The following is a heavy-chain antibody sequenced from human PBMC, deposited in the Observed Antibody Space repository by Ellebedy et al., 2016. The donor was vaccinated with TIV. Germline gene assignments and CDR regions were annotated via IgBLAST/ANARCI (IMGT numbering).Heavy chain of an antibody. Sequence: ASVKVSXXASGYTFTNYYMHWVRQAPGQGLEWMGWINPNSGSTNYAQKLQGRVTMTTDTSTSTAYMELRSLRSDDTAVYYCARGGNPDYWGQGTLVTVSS. CDR1: GYTFTNYY. J-gene: IGHJ4*02. V-gene: IGHV1-18*04. CDR3: ARGGNPDY. CDR2: INPNSGST. D-gene: IGHD4-23*01.